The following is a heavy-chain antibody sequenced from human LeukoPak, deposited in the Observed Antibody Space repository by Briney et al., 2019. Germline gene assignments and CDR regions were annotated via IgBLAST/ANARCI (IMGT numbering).Heavy chain of an antibody. CDR1: GYTFTSYG. J-gene: IGHJ4*02. CDR2: ISAYNGNT. Sequence: GASVKVSCKASGYTFTSYGISWVRQAPGQGLEWMGWISAYNGNTNYAQKLQGRVTMTEDTSTDTAYMELSSLRSEDTAVYYCATDVFEGELLRRDYWGQGTLVTVSS. D-gene: IGHD3-10*01. CDR3: ATDVFEGELLRRDY. V-gene: IGHV1-18*01.